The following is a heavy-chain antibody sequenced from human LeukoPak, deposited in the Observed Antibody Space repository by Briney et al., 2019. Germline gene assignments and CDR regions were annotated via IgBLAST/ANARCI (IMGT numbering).Heavy chain of an antibody. CDR3: AKGTGGSCYSMTDY. CDR2: INSDGSST. CDR1: GFTFSSYW. V-gene: IGHV3-74*01. D-gene: IGHD2-15*01. Sequence: GGSLRLSCAASGFTFSSYWMHWVRQAPGKGLVWVSRINSDGSSTSYADSVKGRFTISRDNAKNTLYLQMNSLRAEDTAVYYCAKGTGGSCYSMTDYWGQGTLVTVSS. J-gene: IGHJ4*02.